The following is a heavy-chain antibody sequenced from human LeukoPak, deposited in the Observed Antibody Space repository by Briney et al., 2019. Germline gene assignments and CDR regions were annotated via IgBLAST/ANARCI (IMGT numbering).Heavy chain of an antibody. V-gene: IGHV3-72*01. CDR1: GFTFSDHY. CDR2: TRNKANSYTT. Sequence: GGSLLLSCAASGFTFSDHYMAWVRQAPGKGLEWVGRTRNKANSYTTEYAASGKGRFTISRDDSKNSLYLQMNSLKTEDTAVYYCARIRHDYYDSSGYYRYFDLWGRGTLVTVSS. D-gene: IGHD3-22*01. J-gene: IGHJ2*01. CDR3: ARIRHDYYDSSGYYRYFDL.